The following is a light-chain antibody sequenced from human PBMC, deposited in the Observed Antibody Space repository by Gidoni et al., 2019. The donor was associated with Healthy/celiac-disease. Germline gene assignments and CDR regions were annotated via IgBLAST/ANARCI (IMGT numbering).Light chain of an antibody. CDR3: LQAYDYPLA. CDR2: AAS. V-gene: IGKV1-6*01. J-gene: IGKJ4*01. Sequence: ATQPTQSPSSLSSVGDRVTITCRASQAIRNDLGWYQQKPGKAPKLLIYAASSLQSGVPSRFSGSGSGTDFTLTISSLQPEDSATCFCLQAYDYPLAFGGGTKVEIK. CDR1: QAIRND.